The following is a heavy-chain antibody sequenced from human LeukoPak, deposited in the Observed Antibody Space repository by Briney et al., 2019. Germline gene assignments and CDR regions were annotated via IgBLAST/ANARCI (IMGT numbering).Heavy chain of an antibody. CDR2: INPNSGGT. J-gene: IGHJ6*03. D-gene: IGHD1-26*01. Sequence: ASVKVSCKASGYTLTGYYMHWVRQAPGQGLEWMGWINPNSGGTNYAQKFQGRVTMTRDTSISTAYMELSRLRSDDTAVYYCARGLGSYFDYYYYMDVWGKGTTVTVSS. CDR3: ARGLGSYFDYYYYMDV. CDR1: GYTLTGYY. V-gene: IGHV1-2*02.